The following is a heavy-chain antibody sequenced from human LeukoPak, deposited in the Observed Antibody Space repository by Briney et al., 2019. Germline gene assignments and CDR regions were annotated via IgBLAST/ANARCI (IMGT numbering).Heavy chain of an antibody. J-gene: IGHJ5*02. CDR3: AKGGQDFDFWRFDL. D-gene: IGHD3-3*01. CDR2: ISDTGGRT. V-gene: IGHV3-23*01. Sequence: PGGSLRLSCAASGFTFSDSAVSWVRHSPGEGLKWVSSISDTGGRTYYADSVKGLFTITRDNSRNTVNLQMNSLRAGDTARYYCAKGGQDFDFWRFDLWGQGILVIVSS. CDR1: GFTFSDSA.